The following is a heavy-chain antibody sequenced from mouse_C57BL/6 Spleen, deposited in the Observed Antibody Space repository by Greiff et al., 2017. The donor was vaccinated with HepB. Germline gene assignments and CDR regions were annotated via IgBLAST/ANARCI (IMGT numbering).Heavy chain of an antibody. D-gene: IGHD2-4*01. J-gene: IGHJ4*01. CDR2: IHPNSGST. CDR3: ARRSDYSYAMDY. V-gene: IGHV1-64*01. Sequence: VQLQQPGAELVKPGASVKLSCKASGYTFTSYWMHWVKQRPGQGLEWIGMIHPNSGSTNYNEKFKSKATLTVDKSSSTAYMQLSSLTSEDSAVYYCARRSDYSYAMDYWGQGTSVTVSS. CDR1: GYTFTSYW.